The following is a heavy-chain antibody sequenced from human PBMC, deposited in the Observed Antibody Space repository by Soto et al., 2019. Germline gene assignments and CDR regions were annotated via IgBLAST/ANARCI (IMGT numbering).Heavy chain of an antibody. CDR1: GFSLSTSGVG. J-gene: IGHJ4*02. CDR2: IYWDDDK. Sequence: QITLKESGPTLVKPTQTLTMTCTFSGFSLSTSGVGVAWIRQPPGNALEWLALIYWDDDKRYSPSLKSRLTITKNNYKNQEVLTRTNMDPVDTAPYYCAHTMDNRGSGYFDYWGQGTLVTVSS. CDR3: AHTMDNRGSGYFDY. V-gene: IGHV2-5*02. D-gene: IGHD7-27*01.